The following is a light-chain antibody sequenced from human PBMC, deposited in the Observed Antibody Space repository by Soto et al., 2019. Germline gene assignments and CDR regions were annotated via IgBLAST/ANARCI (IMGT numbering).Light chain of an antibody. J-gene: IGLJ1*01. CDR1: SSDVGSYNL. V-gene: IGLV2-23*02. CDR3: CSYARSSTLYV. CDR2: EVN. Sequence: QSALTQPASVSGSPGQSITISCTGTSSDVGSYNLVSCYQQHPGKAPKLIIFEVNKRPSGVSNRFSGSKSGNTASLTISGLLAEDEADYYCCSYARSSTLYVFGTGTKLTVL.